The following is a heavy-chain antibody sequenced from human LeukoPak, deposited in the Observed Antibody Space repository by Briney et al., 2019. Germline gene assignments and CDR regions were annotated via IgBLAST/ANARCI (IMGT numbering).Heavy chain of an antibody. V-gene: IGHV3-66*01. CDR2: IYSGGST. J-gene: IGHJ4*02. Sequence: GGSLRLSCAASGFTVSSNYMSWVRQAPGKGLEWVSVIYSGGSTYYADSVKGRFTISRDNSKNALYLQMNSLRAEDTAVYYCARASGIAAAAYWGQGTLVTVSS. D-gene: IGHD6-13*01. CDR1: GFTVSSNY. CDR3: ARASGIAAAAY.